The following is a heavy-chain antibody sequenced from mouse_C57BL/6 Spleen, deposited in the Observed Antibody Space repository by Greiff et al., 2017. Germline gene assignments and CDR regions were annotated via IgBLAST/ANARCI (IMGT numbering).Heavy chain of an antibody. J-gene: IGHJ4*01. D-gene: IGHD2-3*01. CDR3: ARGDGDAMDY. Sequence: EVKLVESGGGLVQPGGSLKLSCAASGFTFSDYYMYWVRQTPEKRLEWVAYISNGGGSTYYPDTVKGRFTISRDNAKNTLYLQMSRLKSEDTAMYYCARGDGDAMDYWGQGASVTVAS. CDR2: ISNGGGST. CDR1: GFTFSDYY. V-gene: IGHV5-12*01.